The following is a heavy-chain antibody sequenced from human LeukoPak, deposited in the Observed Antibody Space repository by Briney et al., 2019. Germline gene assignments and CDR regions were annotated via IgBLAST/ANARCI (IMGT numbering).Heavy chain of an antibody. D-gene: IGHD2-15*01. CDR2: ISGSGGST. J-gene: IGHJ5*02. CDR3: AACSGGSCYNWFDP. V-gene: IGHV3-23*01. CDR1: GFTFSSYA. Sequence: GGSLRLSCAASGFTFSSYAMSWVRQAPGKGLEWVSAISGSGGSTYYADSVKGRFTISRDNSKNTLYLQMNSLRAEDTAVYYCAACSGGSCYNWFDPWGQGTLVTVFS.